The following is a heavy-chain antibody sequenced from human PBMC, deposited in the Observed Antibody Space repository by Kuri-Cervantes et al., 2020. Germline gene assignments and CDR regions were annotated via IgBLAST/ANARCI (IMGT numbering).Heavy chain of an antibody. V-gene: IGHV3-9*01. J-gene: IGHJ6*02. CDR2: ISWNSGSI. Sequence: SLKISCAASGFTFDDYAMHWVRQAPGKGLEWVSGISWNSGSIGYADSVKGRFTISRDNAKNSLYLQMNSLRAEDAAVYYCARDWYSSGWTFRDGMDVWGQGTTVTVSS. CDR3: ARDWYSSGWTFRDGMDV. CDR1: GFTFDDYA. D-gene: IGHD6-19*01.